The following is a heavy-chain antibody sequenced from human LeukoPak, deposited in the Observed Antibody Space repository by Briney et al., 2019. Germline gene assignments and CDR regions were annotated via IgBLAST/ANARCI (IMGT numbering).Heavy chain of an antibody. Sequence: PSETLSLTCSVSGDSISTSSYYWRWIRQPRGKGLEWIVYIYYSGSTNYNRSRKSQLTISVDTSNTQFSLNLSSVTAADTAVYYCARGGGVGYYDSSGYYYFDYWGQGTLVTVSS. D-gene: IGHD3-22*01. J-gene: IGHJ4*02. CDR3: ARGGGVGYYDSSGYYYFDY. CDR2: IYYSGST. CDR1: GDSISTSSYY. V-gene: IGHV4-61*01.